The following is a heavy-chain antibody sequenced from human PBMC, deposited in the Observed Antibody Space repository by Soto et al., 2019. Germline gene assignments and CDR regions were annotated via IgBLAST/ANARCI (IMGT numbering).Heavy chain of an antibody. CDR3: ARDSPLGYCSGGSCYSLAFDY. V-gene: IGHV1-2*04. J-gene: IGHJ4*02. CDR1: GYTFTGYY. CDR2: INPNSGGT. D-gene: IGHD2-15*01. Sequence: QVQLVQSGAEVKKPGASVKVSCKASGYTFTGYYMHWVRQAPGQGLEWMGWINPNSGGTNYAQKFQGWVTMTRDTSIXXAXLXXSRLRSDDTAVYYCARDSPLGYCSGGSCYSLAFDYWGQGTLVTVSS.